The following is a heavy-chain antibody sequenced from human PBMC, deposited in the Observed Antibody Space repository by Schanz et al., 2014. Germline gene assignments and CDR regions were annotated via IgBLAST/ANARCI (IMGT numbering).Heavy chain of an antibody. V-gene: IGHV1-18*01. Sequence: QVQLVQSGAEVKKPGASVKASCKASGYTFTSYGISWVRQAPGQGLEWMGWITAYNGNTNYAQKLQGRVTMTTDTSTSTADMELRSRRSDDTAVYYCASSGGGYSSRWDFDYWGQGTLVTVSS. CDR3: ASSGGGYSSRWDFDY. J-gene: IGHJ4*02. D-gene: IGHD6-13*01. CDR2: ITAYNGNT. CDR1: GYTFTSYG.